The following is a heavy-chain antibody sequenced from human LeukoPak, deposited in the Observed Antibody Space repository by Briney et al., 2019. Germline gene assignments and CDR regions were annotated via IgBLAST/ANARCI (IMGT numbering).Heavy chain of an antibody. V-gene: IGHV4-28*03. CDR3: ARDFIVVDAFDI. J-gene: IGHJ3*02. CDR2: IYYSGST. CDR1: GYSISSSNW. D-gene: IGHD3-16*02. Sequence: PSETLSLTCAVSGYSISSSNWWGWIRQPPGKGLEWIGYIYYSGSTYYNPSLKSRVTMSVDTSKNQFSLQLNSVTPEDTAVYHCARDFIVVDAFDIWGQGTMVTVSS.